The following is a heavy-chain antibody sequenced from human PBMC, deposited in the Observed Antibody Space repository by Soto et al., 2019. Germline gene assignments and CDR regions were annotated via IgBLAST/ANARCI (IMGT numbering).Heavy chain of an antibody. CDR3: ASGAYYDILTGPTHAFGI. D-gene: IGHD3-9*01. CDR2: ISAYNGNT. J-gene: IGHJ3*02. Sequence: ASVKVSCKASGYTFTRYGISWVRQAPGQGLEWMGWISAYNGNTNYAQKLQGRVTMTTDTSTSTAYMELRSLRSDDTAVYYCASGAYYDILTGPTHAFGIWGQGTMVTVSS. V-gene: IGHV1-18*01. CDR1: GYTFTRYG.